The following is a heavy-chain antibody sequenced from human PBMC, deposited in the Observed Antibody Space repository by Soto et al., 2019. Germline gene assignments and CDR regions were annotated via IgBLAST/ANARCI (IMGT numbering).Heavy chain of an antibody. CDR3: ARAQYYDFWSGYPEGVYMDV. V-gene: IGHV1-8*01. CDR2: MNPNSGNT. D-gene: IGHD3-3*01. J-gene: IGHJ6*03. CDR1: GYTFTSYD. Sequence: VKVSCKASGYTFTSYDINWVRQATGQGLEWMGWMNPNSGNTGYAQKFQGRVTMTRNTSISTAYMELSSLRSEDTAVYYCARAQYYDFWSGYPEGVYMDVWGKGTTVTVSS.